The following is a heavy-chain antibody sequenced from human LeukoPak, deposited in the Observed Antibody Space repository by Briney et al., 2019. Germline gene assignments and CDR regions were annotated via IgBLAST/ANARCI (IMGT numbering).Heavy chain of an antibody. CDR2: ISWNSNSI. D-gene: IGHD3-22*01. Sequence: PGGSLRLSCAASGFTFEDYAMHWVRQGPGKGLEWVSGISWNSNSIGYADSVKGRFTITRDNAKNALYLQMNNLRTEDTALYYCVKDYDSSGYYYFDYWGQGTQVTVSS. J-gene: IGHJ4*02. CDR3: VKDYDSSGYYYFDY. V-gene: IGHV3-9*01. CDR1: GFTFEDYA.